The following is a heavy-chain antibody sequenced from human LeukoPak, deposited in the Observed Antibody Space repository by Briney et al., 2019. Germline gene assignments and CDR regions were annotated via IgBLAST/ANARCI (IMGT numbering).Heavy chain of an antibody. V-gene: IGHV3-23*01. CDR3: AKDRDYDFWSGYLTYDAFDI. Sequence: PGGSLRLSCAASGFTFSSYAMRWVRQAPGKGLEWVSAISGSGGSTYYADSVKGRFTISRDNSKNTLYLQMNSLRAEDTAVYYCAKDRDYDFWSGYLTYDAFDIWGQGTMVTVSS. D-gene: IGHD3-3*01. CDR2: ISGSGGST. CDR1: GFTFSSYA. J-gene: IGHJ3*02.